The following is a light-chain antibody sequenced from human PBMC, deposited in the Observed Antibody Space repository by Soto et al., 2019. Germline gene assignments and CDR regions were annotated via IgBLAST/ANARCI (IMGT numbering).Light chain of an antibody. CDR1: QSLYSN. Sequence: DIVMTQSPATLSLSPGERATLSCRASQSLYSNLAWYQQKPGQAPRLLIYGASTRATGIPARFSGSGSGTEYTLTISSLQSEDFAIYYFQQYSDWPTTFGQGTKVEIK. J-gene: IGKJ1*01. V-gene: IGKV3-15*01. CDR3: QQYSDWPTT. CDR2: GAS.